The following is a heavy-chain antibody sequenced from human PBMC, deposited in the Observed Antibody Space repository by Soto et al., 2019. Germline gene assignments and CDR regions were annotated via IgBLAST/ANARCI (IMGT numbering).Heavy chain of an antibody. Sequence: EVQLVESGGGVVQPGVSLRLSCAAAGFSFSNYLIHWVRQAPGQWQVWVSRITSDGSITTYADSVKGRFTISRDNARNTLFLRVNSLRVEDTAVYYCARVAGVCIDTSCELYGMDVWCQGATITVS. CDR3: ARVAGVCIDTSCELYGMDV. CDR1: GFSFSNYL. V-gene: IGHV3-74*01. J-gene: IGHJ6*02. CDR2: ITSDGSIT. D-gene: IGHD2-2*01.